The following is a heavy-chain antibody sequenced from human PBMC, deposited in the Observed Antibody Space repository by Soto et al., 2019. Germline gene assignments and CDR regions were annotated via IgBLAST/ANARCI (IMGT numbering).Heavy chain of an antibody. D-gene: IGHD3-10*01. CDR1: RLTFSKYG. J-gene: IGHJ4*02. CDR3: ACSPRSGDF. CDR2: ISNDGSLK. V-gene: IGHV3-30*03. Sequence: GGSLRLSCAASRLTFSKYGMQWVRQAPGKGLQWVAVISNDGSLKNSADSVKGRFTISRDNSENTLYLQMNGLRTEDTAVHYCACSPRSGDFWGQGIPVTVSS.